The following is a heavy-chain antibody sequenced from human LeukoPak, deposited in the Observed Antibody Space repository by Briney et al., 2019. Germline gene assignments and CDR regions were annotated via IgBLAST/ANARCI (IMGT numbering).Heavy chain of an antibody. Sequence: PSETLSLTCTVSGGSISSHYWSWIRQPPGKGLEYIGQIHYSGKADYSPSLKSRSTMSVDTSKNQLSLKLTSVTAADTATYHCAIFGVDYNMDVWGQGTTVTV. CDR3: AIFGVDYNMDV. D-gene: IGHD3-16*01. V-gene: IGHV4-59*11. J-gene: IGHJ6*02. CDR2: IHYSGKA. CDR1: GGSISSHY.